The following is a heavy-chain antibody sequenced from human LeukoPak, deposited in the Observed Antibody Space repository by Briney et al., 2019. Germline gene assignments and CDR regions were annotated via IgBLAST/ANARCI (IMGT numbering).Heavy chain of an antibody. D-gene: IGHD3-16*01. J-gene: IGHJ4*02. CDR2: VSTTGYYI. CDR3: ARGPTGGLRLGESFDY. Sequence: SGESLRLSCAASGFTFSGYSMNWVRQAPGKGLEWVSSVSTTGYYIYYADSVKGRFSIFRDNAKNSLYLQMNSLRAEDTAVYYCARGPTGGLRLGESFDYWGQGTLVTVSS. CDR1: GFTFSGYS. V-gene: IGHV3-21*01.